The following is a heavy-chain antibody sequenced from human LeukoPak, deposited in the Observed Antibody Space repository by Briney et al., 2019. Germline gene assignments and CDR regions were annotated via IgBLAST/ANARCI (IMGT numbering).Heavy chain of an antibody. D-gene: IGHD6-13*01. V-gene: IGHV3-66*02. CDR3: ARVLQQLDYYFDY. CDR1: GFTLCSNC. J-gene: IGHJ4*02. Sequence: WESLTHYCAASGFTLCSNCMSWHPQAPGKGREWGSVIYSGGTTYYPDSVKRRFTISRDNSKNTLYLQMNSLQAEDTAVYYCARVLQQLDYYFDYWGQGTLVTASS. CDR2: IYSGGTT.